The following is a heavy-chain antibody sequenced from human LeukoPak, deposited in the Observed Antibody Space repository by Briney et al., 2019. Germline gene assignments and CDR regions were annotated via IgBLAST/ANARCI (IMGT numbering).Heavy chain of an antibody. V-gene: IGHV3-7*01. CDR1: GLIFSNYW. J-gene: IGHJ4*02. Sequence: QPGGSLRLSCAASGLIFSNYWMTWVRQAPGKGLEWVANINMDGSEENYVDSVKGRFTISRDNAKNSLYLRMNSLRAEDTAVYYCTGDRWIDYWGQGTLVTVSS. CDR3: TGDRWIDY. D-gene: IGHD3-16*02. CDR2: INMDGSEE.